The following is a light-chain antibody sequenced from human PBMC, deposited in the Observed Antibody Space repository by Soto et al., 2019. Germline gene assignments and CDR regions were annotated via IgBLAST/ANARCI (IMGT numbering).Light chain of an antibody. V-gene: IGKV3-11*01. CDR1: QSVSRY. J-gene: IGKJ2*01. CDR2: EAP. Sequence: EIVLTQSPATLSLSPGERATLSCRASQSVSRYLAWSQQKPGQAPRLLIYEAPNRATGIPARFSVSGSGTDFTLTISSLEPEDFAVYYCQQRSNWPRTFGQGTKLEIK. CDR3: QQRSNWPRT.